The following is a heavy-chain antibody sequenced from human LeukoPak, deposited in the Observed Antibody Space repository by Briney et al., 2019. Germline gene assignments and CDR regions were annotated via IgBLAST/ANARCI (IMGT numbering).Heavy chain of an antibody. V-gene: IGHV1-18*01. J-gene: IGHJ4*02. CDR2: LSSRDGYA. D-gene: IGHD6-13*01. Sequence: ASVKVSCKASGYTFTTYGFNWVRQAPGQGLEWIGWLSSRDGYAKYAEKFQGRVTMTTDTSTSTAYMELRSLRSDDTAVYYCATYSSSWYDRSFDYWGQGTLVTVSS. CDR3: ATYSSSWYDRSFDY. CDR1: GYTFTTYG.